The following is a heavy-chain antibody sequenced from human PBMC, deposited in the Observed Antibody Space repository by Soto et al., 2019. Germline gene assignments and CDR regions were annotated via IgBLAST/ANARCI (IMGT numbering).Heavy chain of an antibody. D-gene: IGHD5-18*01. Sequence: GGSLRLSCAASGFTFSSYTMNWVRQAPGKGLEWVANINGVGTYVYYLYSVQGRFTISRDNAKNYLYMQMNSLRGEDTALYYCVKDTKPGGADVWGQGTTVTVSS. V-gene: IGHV3-21*04. J-gene: IGHJ6*02. CDR3: VKDTKPGGADV. CDR1: GFTFSSYT. CDR2: INGVGTYV.